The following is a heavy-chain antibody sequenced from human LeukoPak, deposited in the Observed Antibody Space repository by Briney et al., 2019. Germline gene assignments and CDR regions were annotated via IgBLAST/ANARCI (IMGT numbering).Heavy chain of an antibody. CDR3: AREGRVSGYDFDC. J-gene: IGHJ4*02. CDR1: GFTFSAYG. V-gene: IGHV3-74*03. CDR2: INSDGSSI. D-gene: IGHD5-12*01. Sequence: PGGSLRLSCAASGFTFSAYGMSWFRQAPGKGLVWVSRINSDGSSITYADSVKGRFTISRDNAKNTLYLQMNSLRVEDTAVYYCAREGRVSGYDFDCWGQGTLVTVSS.